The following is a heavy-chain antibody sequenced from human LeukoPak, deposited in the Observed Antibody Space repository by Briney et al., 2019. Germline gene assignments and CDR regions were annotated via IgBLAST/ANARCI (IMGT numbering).Heavy chain of an antibody. CDR2: IYTTGST. Sequence: SETLSLTCTVSGGSMNQYYWSWIRQPAGKGLEWVGRIYTTGSTNYNPSLKSRVTISRDTSKNQFSLILTSVTAADTAVYYCARRLYDYVWGSYRFDYWGQGTLVTVSS. J-gene: IGHJ4*02. V-gene: IGHV4-4*07. CDR1: GGSMNQYY. D-gene: IGHD3-16*02. CDR3: ARRLYDYVWGSYRFDY.